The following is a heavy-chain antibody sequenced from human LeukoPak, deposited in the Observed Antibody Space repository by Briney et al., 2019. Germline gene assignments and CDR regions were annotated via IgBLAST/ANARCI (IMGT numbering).Heavy chain of an antibody. D-gene: IGHD3-22*01. V-gene: IGHV3-21*01. CDR3: ARSPKSDYYDSSGYSDAFDI. CDR2: ISSSSSYI. CDR1: GFTFSSYS. J-gene: IGHJ3*02. Sequence: GGSLRLSCAASGFTFSSYSMNGVRQAPGKGLEWVSSISSSSSYIYYADSVKGRFTISRDNAKNSLYLQMNSLRAEDTAVYYCARSPKSDYYDSSGYSDAFDIWGQGPMVTVSS.